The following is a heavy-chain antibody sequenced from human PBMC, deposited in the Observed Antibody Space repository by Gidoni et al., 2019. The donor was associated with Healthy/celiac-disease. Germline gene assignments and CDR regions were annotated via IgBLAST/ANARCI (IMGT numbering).Heavy chain of an antibody. CDR3: ARDGVSCSEHNGVCYPYYYYYGMDV. CDR2: IWYDGSNK. D-gene: IGHD2-8*01. Sequence: QVQLVESGGGVVQPGRSLRLSCAPSGFTFSSYGMHWVRPAPGKGLEWVAVIWYDGSNKYYADSVKGRFTISRDNSKNTLYLQMNSLRAEDTAVYYCARDGVSCSEHNGVCYPYYYYYGMDVWGQGTTVTVSS. CDR1: GFTFSSYG. V-gene: IGHV3-33*01. J-gene: IGHJ6*02.